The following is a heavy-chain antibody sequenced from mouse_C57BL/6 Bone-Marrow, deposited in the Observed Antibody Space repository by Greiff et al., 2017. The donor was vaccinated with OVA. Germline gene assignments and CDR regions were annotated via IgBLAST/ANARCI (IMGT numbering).Heavy chain of an antibody. Sequence: EVQRVESGGGLVKPGGSLKLSCAASGFTFSSYAMSWVRQTPEKRLEWVATISDGGSYTYYPDNVKGRFTISRDNAKNNLYLQMSHLKSEATAMYYCARDPHYYYGSSYYFDYWGQGTTLTVSS. J-gene: IGHJ2*01. CDR3: ARDPHYYYGSSYYFDY. CDR2: ISDGGSYT. V-gene: IGHV5-4*01. D-gene: IGHD1-1*01. CDR1: GFTFSSYA.